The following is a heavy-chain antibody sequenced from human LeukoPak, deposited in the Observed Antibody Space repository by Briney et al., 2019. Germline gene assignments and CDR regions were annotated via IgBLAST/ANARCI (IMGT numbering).Heavy chain of an antibody. J-gene: IGHJ6*02. Sequence: PGRSLRLSCAASGFTFSSYAMHWVRQAPGKGLEWVAVISYDGSNKYYADFVKGRFPISRDNSKNTLYLQMNSLRAEDTAVYYCARDFGNSDTYYYYYGMDVWGQGTTVTVSS. CDR2: ISYDGSNK. D-gene: IGHD4-23*01. V-gene: IGHV3-30*04. CDR1: GFTFSSYA. CDR3: ARDFGNSDTYYYYYGMDV.